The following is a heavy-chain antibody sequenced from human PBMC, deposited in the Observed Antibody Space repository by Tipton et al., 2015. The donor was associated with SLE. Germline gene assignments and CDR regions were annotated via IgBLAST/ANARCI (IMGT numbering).Heavy chain of an antibody. CDR2: IKQDGSAK. CDR3: ARAKGKYQLLGYDS. Sequence: SLRLSCAASEFTFSSYWMSWVRQAPGKGLEWVANIKQDGSAKYYVDSVRGRFTISRDNAENSLFLQMNNLRPEDAAVYYCARAKGKYQLLGYDSWGQGTLVAVSS. D-gene: IGHD2-2*01. CDR1: EFTFSSYW. V-gene: IGHV3-7*04. J-gene: IGHJ4*02.